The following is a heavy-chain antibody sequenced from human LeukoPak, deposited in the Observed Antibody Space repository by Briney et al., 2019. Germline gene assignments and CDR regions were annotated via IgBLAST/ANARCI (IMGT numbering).Heavy chain of an antibody. J-gene: IGHJ4*02. CDR1: GGSISSYY. CDR2: IYTSGNT. V-gene: IGHV4-4*07. Sequence: SETLSLTCTVSGGSISSYYWSWVRQPAGKGLEWIGRIYTSGNTNYNPSLKSRVTISVDKSKNQFSLKLSSVTAADTAVYYCGRYSWGEPLENGGQGPLVTVSS. D-gene: IGHD3-16*01. CDR3: GRYSWGEPLEN.